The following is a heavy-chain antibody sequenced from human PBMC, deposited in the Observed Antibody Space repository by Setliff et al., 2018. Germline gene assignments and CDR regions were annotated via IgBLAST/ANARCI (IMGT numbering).Heavy chain of an antibody. CDR1: GFIFGSYA. Sequence: GGSLRLSCEGSGFIFGSYAMGWVRQAPGKGLEWLSSISGDGDTTYNADSVNGRFTISRDNSKNTLYLQMNSLSGDDTAMYYCAKFISYYYYGMDGWGQGTTVTVSS. V-gene: IGHV3-23*01. J-gene: IGHJ6*02. CDR2: ISGDGDTT. CDR3: AKFISYYYYGMDG.